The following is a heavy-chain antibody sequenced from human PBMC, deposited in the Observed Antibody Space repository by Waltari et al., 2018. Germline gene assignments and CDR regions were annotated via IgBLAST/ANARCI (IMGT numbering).Heavy chain of an antibody. J-gene: IGHJ5*02. V-gene: IGHV4-4*02. CDR1: GGTISSSNW. CDR2: IYHSGST. Sequence: QVQLQESGPGLVTPSGTLSLTCAVSGGTISSSNWWSWVRQPPGKGLEWFGEIYHSGSTTYTPSLKSRVTISVDKSKNQFSLKLSSVTAADTAVYYCARVFLIWSAGGFDPWGQGTLVTVSS. CDR3: ARVFLIWSAGGFDP. D-gene: IGHD3-3*01.